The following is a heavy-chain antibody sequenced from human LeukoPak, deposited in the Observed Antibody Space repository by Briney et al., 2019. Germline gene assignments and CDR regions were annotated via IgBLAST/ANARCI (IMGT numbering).Heavy chain of an antibody. Sequence: ASVKVSCKASGYTLTGHYIHWVRQAPGQGLEWMGWINPNSGGTNYAQKFQGRVTMTEDTSTDTAYMELSSLRSEDTAVYYCAIDLHLFRTRPDFDFWGQGTLVTVSS. J-gene: IGHJ4*02. CDR2: INPNSGGT. CDR3: AIDLHLFRTRPDFDF. CDR1: GYTLTGHY. V-gene: IGHV1-2*02. D-gene: IGHD3-10*01.